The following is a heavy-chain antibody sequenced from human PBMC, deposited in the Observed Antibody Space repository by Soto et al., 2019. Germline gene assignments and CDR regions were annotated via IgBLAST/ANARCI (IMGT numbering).Heavy chain of an antibody. CDR1: GQTFSSYA. V-gene: IGHV1-3*01. CDR2: INDGNVDK. D-gene: IGHD3-22*01. J-gene: IGHJ4*02. CDR3: AREYYYDSSGYYPY. Sequence: SSVKVSCKGSGQTFSSYAIDWVRQARGQRLGWRXWINDGNVDKKYSQMIQGRVTITRVTSASTAYRELSSLSSEDKAVYYCAREYYYDSSGYYPYWGQGALVTVSS.